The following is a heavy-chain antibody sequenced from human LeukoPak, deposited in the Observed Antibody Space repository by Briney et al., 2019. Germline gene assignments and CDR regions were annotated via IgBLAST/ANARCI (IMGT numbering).Heavy chain of an antibody. CDR2: IYHSGST. D-gene: IGHD6-13*01. V-gene: IGHV4-38-2*02. CDR1: GYSISSGYY. Sequence: SETLSLTCTVSGYSISSGYYWGWIRQPPGKGLEWIGSIYHSGSTYYNPSLKSRVTISVDTSKNQFSLKLSSVTAADTAVYYCARDSAAARLMDVWGKGTTVTVSS. J-gene: IGHJ6*03. CDR3: ARDSAAARLMDV.